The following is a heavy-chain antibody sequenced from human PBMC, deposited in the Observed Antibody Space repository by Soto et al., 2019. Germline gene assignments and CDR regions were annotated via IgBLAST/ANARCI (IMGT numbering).Heavy chain of an antibody. V-gene: IGHV3-23*01. CDR1: GFTFSSYA. CDR2: ISGSGGST. Sequence: GGSLRLSCAASGFTFSSYAMSWVRQAPGKGLEWVSAISGSGGSTYYADSVKGRFTISRDNSKNTLYLQMNSLRAEDTAVYYCAKGNIVVVVAAIYFDYWGQGTLVTVSS. J-gene: IGHJ4*02. D-gene: IGHD2-15*01. CDR3: AKGNIVVVVAAIYFDY.